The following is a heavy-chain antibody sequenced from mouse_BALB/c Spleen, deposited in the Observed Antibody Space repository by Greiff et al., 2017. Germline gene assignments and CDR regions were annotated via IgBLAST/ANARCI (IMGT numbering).Heavy chain of an antibody. D-gene: IGHD2-4*01. Sequence: EVKLQESGPSLVKPSQTLSLTCSVTGDSITSGYWNWIRKFPGNKLEYMGYISYSGSTYYNPSLKSRISITRDTSKNQYYLQLNSVTTEDTATYYCARGDYDYEGEFAYWGQGTLVTVSA. V-gene: IGHV3-8*02. CDR2: ISYSGST. J-gene: IGHJ3*01. CDR3: ARGDYDYEGEFAY. CDR1: GDSITSGY.